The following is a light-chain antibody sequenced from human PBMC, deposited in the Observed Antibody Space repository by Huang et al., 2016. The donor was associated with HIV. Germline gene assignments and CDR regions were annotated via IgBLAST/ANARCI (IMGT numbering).Light chain of an antibody. CDR1: QSVRNY. V-gene: IGKV3-11*01. CDR2: DAS. J-gene: IGKJ4*01. CDR3: QQRYNWPLT. Sequence: EIVLTQSPASLALSPGERATLSCRASQSVRNYLAWYQQKPGQAPRLLIFDASNRATDIPARFSGSGSGTDFTLTISSLEPEDFADYYCQQRYNWPLTFGGGTKVEIK.